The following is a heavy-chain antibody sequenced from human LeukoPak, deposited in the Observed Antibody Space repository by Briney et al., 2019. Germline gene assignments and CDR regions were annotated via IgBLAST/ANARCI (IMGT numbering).Heavy chain of an antibody. Sequence: LETLSLTCTVSGGSISSYYWSWIRQPPGKGLEWIGYIYYSGSTNYNPSLKSRVTISVDTSKNQFSLKLSSVTAADTAIYYCVRQYSGSTGCYPYFDYWGQGTLVTVSS. CDR1: GGSISSYY. CDR2: IYYSGST. J-gene: IGHJ4*02. CDR3: VRQYSGSTGCYPYFDY. V-gene: IGHV4-59*01. D-gene: IGHD2-2*01.